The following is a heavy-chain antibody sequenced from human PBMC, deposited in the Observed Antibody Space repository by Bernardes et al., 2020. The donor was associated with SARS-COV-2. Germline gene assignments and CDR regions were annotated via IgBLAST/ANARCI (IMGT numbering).Heavy chain of an antibody. J-gene: IGHJ6*02. CDR2: ISYDGSNK. V-gene: IGHV3-30*18. D-gene: IGHD6-19*01. CDR3: AKLEGSGWHYYYYGMDV. Sequence: GGSLRLSCAASGFTFSSYGMHWVRQAPGKGLEWVAVISYDGSNKYYADSVKGRFTISRDNSKNTLYLQMNSLRAEDTAVYYCAKLEGSGWHYYYYGMDVWGQGTTVTVSS. CDR1: GFTFSSYG.